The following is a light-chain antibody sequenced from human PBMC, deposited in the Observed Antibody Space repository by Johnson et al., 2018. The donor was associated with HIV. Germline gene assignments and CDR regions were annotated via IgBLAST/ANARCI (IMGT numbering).Light chain of an antibody. CDR2: DNT. Sequence: QSVLTQPPSVSAAPGQKVTISCSGSSSNIGNNYVSWYQQFPGTAPKLLIYDNTKRHSGIPDRFSGSKSDTSATLAITGLQTGDAADYYCGTWDSSLTAYVFGTGTKVTV. CDR1: SSNIGNNY. J-gene: IGLJ1*01. CDR3: GTWDSSLTAYV. V-gene: IGLV1-51*01.